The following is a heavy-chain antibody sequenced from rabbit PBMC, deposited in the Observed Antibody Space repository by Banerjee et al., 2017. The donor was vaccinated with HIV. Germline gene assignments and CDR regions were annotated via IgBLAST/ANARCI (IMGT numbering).Heavy chain of an antibody. D-gene: IGHD4-1*01. CDR3: ARDLAGVIGWNFGL. J-gene: IGHJ3*01. CDR1: GFSFSSYG. CDR2: INTVSVYT. V-gene: IGHV1S40*01. Sequence: QSLEESGGDLVKPGASLTLTCTASGFSFSSYGVTWVRQAPGKGLEWIGYINTVSVYTDYASWAKGRFTISKTSSTTVTLQMTSLTAADTATYFCARDLAGVIGWNFGLWGQGTLVTVS.